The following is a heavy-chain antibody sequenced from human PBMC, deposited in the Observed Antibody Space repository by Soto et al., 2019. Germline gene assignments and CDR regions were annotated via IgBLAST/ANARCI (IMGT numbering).Heavy chain of an antibody. D-gene: IGHD3-22*01. J-gene: IGHJ4*02. CDR2: IYYSGST. CDR1: GGSVSSYY. Sequence: SETLSLTCTVSGGSVSSYYWSWIRQPPGKGLEWIGYIYYSGSTNYNPSLKSRVTISVDTSKNQFSLKLSSVTAADTAVYYCARVDYYDSSGYFDYWGQGTLVTVSS. CDR3: ARVDYYDSSGYFDY. V-gene: IGHV4-59*02.